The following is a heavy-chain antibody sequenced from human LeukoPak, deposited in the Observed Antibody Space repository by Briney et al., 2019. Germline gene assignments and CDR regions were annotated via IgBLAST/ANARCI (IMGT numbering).Heavy chain of an antibody. V-gene: IGHV1-2*02. D-gene: IGHD3-10*01. Sequence: ASVKVSCKASGYTFTGYYMNWVRQAPGQGLEWMGWINPNSGGTNYAQKFQGRVTMTRDTSISTAYMELSRLRSDDTAVYYCASMVRGVIVYFDYWGQGTLVTVSS. CDR2: INPNSGGT. CDR1: GYTFTGYY. J-gene: IGHJ4*02. CDR3: ASMVRGVIVYFDY.